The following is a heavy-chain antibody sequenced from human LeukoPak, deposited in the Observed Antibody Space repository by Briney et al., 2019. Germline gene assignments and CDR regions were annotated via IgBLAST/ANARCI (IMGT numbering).Heavy chain of an antibody. CDR2: INPSGGST. V-gene: IGHV1-46*01. Sequence: ASVKVSCKASGYTFTSYFMHWVLQAPGQGLEWMGIINPSGGSTSYAQKFQGRLTMTRDTSTSTVYMELSSLRSEDTAVYYCAGGRWLGWFDPWGQGTLVTVSS. CDR3: AGGRWLGWFDP. J-gene: IGHJ5*02. CDR1: GYTFTSYF. D-gene: IGHD3-22*01.